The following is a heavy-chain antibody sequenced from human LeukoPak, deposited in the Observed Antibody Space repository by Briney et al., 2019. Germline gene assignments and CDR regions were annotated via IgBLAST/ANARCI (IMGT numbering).Heavy chain of an antibody. CDR3: ARVPPNDYDSSGYYYGAFDI. CDR1: GGSISSSSYY. J-gene: IGHJ3*02. V-gene: IGHV4-39*07. D-gene: IGHD3-22*01. CDR2: FYYSGSA. Sequence: SETLSLTCTVSGGSISSSSYYWDWIRQPPGKGLEWIGTFYYSGSAYYNPSLKSRVTISVDTSKNQFSLKLSSVTAADTAVYYCARVPPNDYDSSGYYYGAFDIWGQGTMVTVSS.